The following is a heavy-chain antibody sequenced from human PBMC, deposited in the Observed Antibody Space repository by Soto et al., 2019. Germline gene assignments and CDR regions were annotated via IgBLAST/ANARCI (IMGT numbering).Heavy chain of an antibody. CDR3: SRVDGDYRTDY. D-gene: IGHD4-17*01. V-gene: IGHV4-61*01. CDR1: GGSVNSGSYY. CDR2: VYFNGYT. J-gene: IGHJ4*02. Sequence: QVQLQESGPGLVKPSETLSLTCAVSGGSVNSGSYYWTWIRQPPGKGLEWIGFVYFNGYTKYNPTPKSRITMSVDTSKNQFSLKLSSMTAADSAVYFWSRVDGDYRTDYWGQGTLVTVSS.